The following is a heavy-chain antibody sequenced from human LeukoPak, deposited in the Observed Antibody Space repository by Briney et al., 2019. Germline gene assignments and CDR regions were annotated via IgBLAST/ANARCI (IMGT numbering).Heavy chain of an antibody. D-gene: IGHD5-24*01. CDR1: GGSISSSSYY. CDR2: IYYSGST. V-gene: IGHV4-39*07. Sequence: SETLSLTCTVSGGSISSSSYYWGWIRQPPGKGLEWIGSIYYSGSTYYNPSLKSRVTISVDTSKNQFSLKLSSVTAADTAVYYCARVAEMATIPVFAFDIWGQGTMVTVSS. J-gene: IGHJ3*02. CDR3: ARVAEMATIPVFAFDI.